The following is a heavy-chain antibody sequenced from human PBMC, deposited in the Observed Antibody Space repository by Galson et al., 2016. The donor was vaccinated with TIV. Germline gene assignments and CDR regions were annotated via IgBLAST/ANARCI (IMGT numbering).Heavy chain of an antibody. D-gene: IGHD5-18*01. CDR2: IIPLFRTT. J-gene: IGHJ6*01. V-gene: IGHV1-69*13. CDR1: GGTFSSYV. Sequence: SVKVSCKASGGTFSSYVFNWVRLAPGQGLEWMGGIIPLFRTTNYAQKFQGRVTFTADGSRSTAYMELSSLKSEDTAIYYCATDRNTALDTYHAYYGMVGWGQGTAVMVSS. CDR3: ATDRNTALDTYHAYYGMVG.